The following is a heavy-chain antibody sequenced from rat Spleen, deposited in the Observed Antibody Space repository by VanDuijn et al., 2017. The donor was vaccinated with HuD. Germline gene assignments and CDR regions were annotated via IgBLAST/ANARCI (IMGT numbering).Heavy chain of an antibody. CDR1: GFSLSNYG. CDR3: AREEDIGTTRFAF. V-gene: IGHV2-13*01. J-gene: IGHJ3*01. Sequence: QVQLKESGPGLVQPSQTLSLTCTVSGFSLSNYGVIWVRQPPGKGLEWMGVIWGDGSTNYNSALKSRLSISRDTSKSQVFLQMNILQTEDTAMYFCAREEDIGTTRFAFWGQGTLVTVSS. D-gene: IGHD1-5*01. CDR2: IWGDGST.